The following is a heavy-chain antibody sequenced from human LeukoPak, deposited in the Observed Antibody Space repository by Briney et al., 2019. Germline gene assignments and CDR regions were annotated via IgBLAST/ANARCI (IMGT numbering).Heavy chain of an antibody. CDR2: ISSSSSAT. CDR3: ARGRDYGDY. Sequence: GGSLRLSCAASGFTFSTYSMTWVRQAPGKGLEWLSYISSSSSATYYADSVKGRFTTSRDNAKNSLYLQMNSPRAEDTAVYYCARGRDYGDYWGQGTLVTVSS. J-gene: IGHJ4*02. CDR1: GFTFSTYS. V-gene: IGHV3-48*04.